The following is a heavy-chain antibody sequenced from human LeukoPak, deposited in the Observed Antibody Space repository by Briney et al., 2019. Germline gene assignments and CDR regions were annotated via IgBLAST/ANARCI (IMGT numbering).Heavy chain of an antibody. Sequence: GGSLRLSCAASGFTVSSNYMSWVRQAPGKVLEWVSVIYSGGSTYYADSVKGRFTISRDNSKNTLYLQMNSLRAEDTAVYYCARTIAAAGTSYYYYYMDVWGKGTTVTISS. CDR2: IYSGGST. CDR1: GFTVSSNY. D-gene: IGHD6-13*01. CDR3: ARTIAAAGTSYYYYYMDV. V-gene: IGHV3-66*01. J-gene: IGHJ6*03.